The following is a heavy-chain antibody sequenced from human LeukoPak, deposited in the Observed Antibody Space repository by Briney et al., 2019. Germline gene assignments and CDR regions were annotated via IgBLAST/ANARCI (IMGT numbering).Heavy chain of an antibody. CDR3: ARDIKSGAFDI. J-gene: IGHJ3*02. D-gene: IGHD1-26*01. Sequence: PSETLSLTCAVSGGSISNDGYYWTWIRQHPGWGLEWIGYIYYTGSTYYSPSLKSRVTMSVDTSKNQFSLKLSSVTAADTAVYYCARDIKSGAFDIWGQGTMVTVSS. V-gene: IGHV4-31*11. CDR1: GGSISNDGYY. CDR2: IYYTGST.